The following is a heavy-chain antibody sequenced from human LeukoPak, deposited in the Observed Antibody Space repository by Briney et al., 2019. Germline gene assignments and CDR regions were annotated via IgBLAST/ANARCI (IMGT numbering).Heavy chain of an antibody. V-gene: IGHV4-59*08. Sequence: PSETLSLTRTVSGGSISSYYWSWIRQPPGKGLEWIGYIYYSGSTNYNPSLKSRVTISVDTSKNQSSLKLSSVTAADTAVYYCARLGGAAGTITFDYWGQGTLVTVSS. J-gene: IGHJ4*02. CDR1: GGSISSYY. CDR2: IYYSGST. CDR3: ARLGGAAGTITFDY. D-gene: IGHD6-13*01.